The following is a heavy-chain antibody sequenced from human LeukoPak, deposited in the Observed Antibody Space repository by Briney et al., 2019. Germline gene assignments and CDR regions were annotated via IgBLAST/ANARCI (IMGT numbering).Heavy chain of an antibody. CDR1: GYIFTGYY. CDR2: INPNSGGT. V-gene: IGHV1-2*02. Sequence: GASVKVSCKASGYIFTGYYLHWVRQAPGQGLEWMGWINPNSGGTNYAQKLQGRVTMTRDTSISTVYMELSRLRSDDTAVYYCARGNSGYQLNWFDPWGQGTLVTVSS. J-gene: IGHJ5*02. CDR3: ARGNSGYQLNWFDP. D-gene: IGHD3-22*01.